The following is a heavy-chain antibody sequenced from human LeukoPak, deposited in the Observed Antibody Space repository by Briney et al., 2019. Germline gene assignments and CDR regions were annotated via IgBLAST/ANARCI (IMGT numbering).Heavy chain of an antibody. J-gene: IGHJ6*03. V-gene: IGHV1-69*13. CDR3: ARDGEYQLLHPYYYYMDV. CDR1: GGTFSSYA. D-gene: IGHD2-2*01. CDR2: IIPIFGTA. Sequence: ASVKVSCKASGGTFSSYAISWMRQPPAQGHEWVGVIIPIFGTANYEQKFQGRVTITSDESTSTAYMELSSLRSEDTAVYYCARDGEYQLLHPYYYYMDVWGKGTTVTVSS.